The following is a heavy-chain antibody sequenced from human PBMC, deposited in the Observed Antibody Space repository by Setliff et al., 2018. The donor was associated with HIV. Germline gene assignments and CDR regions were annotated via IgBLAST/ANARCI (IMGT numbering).Heavy chain of an antibody. V-gene: IGHV4-39*07. CDR3: ARDRGSSYYYYYYMDV. D-gene: IGHD6-6*01. CDR1: GGSISSGNYY. Sequence: SETLSLTCTVSGGSISSGNYYWGWFRQPPGKGLEWIGSVSYSGTTYYNPSLQSRVTISVDTSKNQFSLKLSSVTAADTAVYYCARDRGSSYYYYYYMDVWGKGTTVTVSS. CDR2: VSYSGTT. J-gene: IGHJ6*03.